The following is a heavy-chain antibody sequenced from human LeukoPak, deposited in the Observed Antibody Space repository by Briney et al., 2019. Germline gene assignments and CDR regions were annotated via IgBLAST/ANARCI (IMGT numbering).Heavy chain of an antibody. CDR1: RFTFNNYA. V-gene: IGHV3-23*01. J-gene: IGHJ4*02. Sequence: GGSLRLSCAASRFTFNNYAMSWVRRAPGKGLEWVSDINGDGSSTYYADSVKGRFTISRDNSKNTLFLQMNSLRVEDTAICYCAKGGGHAYGALDYWGQGTLVTVSS. D-gene: IGHD4-17*01. CDR3: AKGGGHAYGALDY. CDR2: INGDGSST.